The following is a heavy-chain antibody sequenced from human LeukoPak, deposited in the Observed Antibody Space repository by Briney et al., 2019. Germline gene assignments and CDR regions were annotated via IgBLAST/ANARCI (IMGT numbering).Heavy chain of an antibody. CDR2: IYYSGST. J-gene: IGHJ6*03. CDR1: GGSISSYY. V-gene: IGHV4-59*01. CDR3: ARGQEYYYYMDV. Sequence: PSETLSLTCTVSGGSISSYYWSWIRQPPGKGLEWIGYIYYSGSTNYNPSLKSRVTISVDTSKNQFSLKLSSVTAADTAVYYCARGQEYYYYMDVWGKGTTVTVSS.